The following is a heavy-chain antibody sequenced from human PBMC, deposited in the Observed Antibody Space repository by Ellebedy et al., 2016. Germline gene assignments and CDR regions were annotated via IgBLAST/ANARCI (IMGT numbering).Heavy chain of an antibody. CDR1: GGSISSGGYY. V-gene: IGHV4-31*03. CDR3: ARVVRDGGNWFDP. CDR2: IYYSGST. Sequence: SETLSLTXTVSGGSISSGGYYWSWIRQHPGKGLEWIGYIYYSGSTYYNPSLKSRVTISVDTSKNQFSLKLSSVTAADTAVYYCARVVRDGGNWFDPWGQGTLVTVSS. J-gene: IGHJ5*02. D-gene: IGHD3-10*01.